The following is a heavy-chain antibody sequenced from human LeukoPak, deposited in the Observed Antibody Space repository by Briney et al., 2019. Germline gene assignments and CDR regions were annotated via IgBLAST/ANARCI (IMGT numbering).Heavy chain of an antibody. CDR3: AKGQEWELPLDY. CDR2: FSRSGGKT. V-gene: IGHV3-23*01. Sequence: GGSLRLSCAASGFTFSSYAMSWVRQAPGKGLEWVSVFSRSGGKTYYADSVKGRFTISRDNSKNTLYLQMNSLRVEDTAVYYCAKGQEWELPLDYWGQGTLVTVSS. D-gene: IGHD1-26*01. J-gene: IGHJ4*02. CDR1: GFTFSSYA.